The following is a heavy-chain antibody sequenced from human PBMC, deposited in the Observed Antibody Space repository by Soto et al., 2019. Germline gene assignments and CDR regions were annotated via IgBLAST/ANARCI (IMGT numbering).Heavy chain of an antibody. D-gene: IGHD2-15*01. CDR1: GFTFSAYD. V-gene: IGHV3-13*05. CDR2: LGAADDP. CDR3: ARAYSGRLPRRADYYYALDV. Sequence: EVQLVESGGGVVQPGGSLRLSCAASGFTFSAYDMHWVHQVPGKGLEWVSALGAADDPYYLRSVKGRFTISRENAKNSLYLQMNGLRAGDTAVYYCARAYSGRLPRRADYYYALDVWGQGTTVTVSS. J-gene: IGHJ6*02.